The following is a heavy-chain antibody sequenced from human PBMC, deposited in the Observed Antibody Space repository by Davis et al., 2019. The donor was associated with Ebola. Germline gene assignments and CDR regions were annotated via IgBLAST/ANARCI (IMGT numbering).Heavy chain of an antibody. Sequence: GESLKISCAASGFTFSSYGMHWVRQAPGKGLEWVAVIWYDGSNKYYADSVKGRFTISRDNAKNSLYLQMNSLGDEDTAVYYCARDVSGYDFWSGYSNYYYGMDVWGQGTTVTVSS. CDR3: ARDVSGYDFWSGYSNYYYGMDV. V-gene: IGHV3-33*08. J-gene: IGHJ6*02. D-gene: IGHD3-3*01. CDR1: GFTFSSYG. CDR2: IWYDGSNK.